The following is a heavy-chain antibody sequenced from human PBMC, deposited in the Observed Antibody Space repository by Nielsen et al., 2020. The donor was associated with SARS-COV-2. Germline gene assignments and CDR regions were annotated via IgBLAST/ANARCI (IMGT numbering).Heavy chain of an antibody. D-gene: IGHD1-26*01. CDR1: GFTFDDYA. Sequence: SLKISCAASGFTFDDYAMHWVRPAPGKGLEWVSGNSWNSGSIGYADSVKGRFIFSRDNSKNTLHLQMNSLRAEETALYYCAKDHTMTALLGATVGSWGQGTLVTVSS. CDR2: NSWNSGSI. J-gene: IGHJ4*02. CDR3: AKDHTMTALLGATVGS. V-gene: IGHV3-9*01.